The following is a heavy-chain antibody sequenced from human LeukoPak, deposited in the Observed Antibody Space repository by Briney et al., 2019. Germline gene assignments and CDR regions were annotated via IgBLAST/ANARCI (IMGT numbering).Heavy chain of an antibody. D-gene: IGHD6-25*01. CDR2: ISASGGST. J-gene: IGHJ4*02. CDR3: AKIRRGYGLDS. CDR1: GFTFMSYA. Sequence: PGGSLRLSCAASGFTFMSYAMNWVRQAPGKGLEWVSLISASGGSTYYADSVKGRFTISRDSSKNTLYLQMSSLRAEDTAVYYCAKIRRGYGLDSWGQGTLVTVSS. V-gene: IGHV3-23*01.